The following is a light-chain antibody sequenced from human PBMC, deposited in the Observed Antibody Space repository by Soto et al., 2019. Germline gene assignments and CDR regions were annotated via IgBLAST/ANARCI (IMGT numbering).Light chain of an antibody. CDR1: QSVGSSY. J-gene: IGKJ1*01. V-gene: IGKV3-20*01. CDR2: GAS. Sequence: EIVLTQSPGTLSLSAGERATLSCRASQSVGSSYLAWYQQKPGQAPTVLIYGASSRATGIPDRFSGSGSGTDFTLTISRLEPEDVAVYYCQNYDTSPTFGQGTKVEI. CDR3: QNYDTSPT.